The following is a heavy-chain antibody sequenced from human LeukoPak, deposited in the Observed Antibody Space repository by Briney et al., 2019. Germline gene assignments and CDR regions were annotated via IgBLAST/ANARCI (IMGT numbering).Heavy chain of an antibody. Sequence: GGSLRLSCAASGFIFSSAWMTWVRQAPGKGLEWVGHIKNKSNGETTDYAAPVKGRFIISRDDSKNTLYLQMNSLRTEDTAVYYCARGLCTSTSCYQGPFDFWGQGTLVTVSS. CDR3: ARGLCTSTSCYQGPFDF. J-gene: IGHJ4*02. CDR2: IKNKSNGETT. D-gene: IGHD2-2*01. CDR1: GFIFSSAW. V-gene: IGHV3-15*01.